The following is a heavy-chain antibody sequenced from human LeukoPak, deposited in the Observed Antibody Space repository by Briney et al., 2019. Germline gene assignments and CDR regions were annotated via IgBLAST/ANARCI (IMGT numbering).Heavy chain of an antibody. D-gene: IGHD4-17*01. CDR3: ARAARAYGPYNWFDC. CDR2: LYYSGGT. J-gene: IGHJ5*01. CDR1: GGSISSYS. Sequence: SETLSLTCTVSGGSISSYSWSWIRQPPGKGLEWIGYLYYSGGTNYNPSPKSRVTISVDTSKNQLSLKLSSVDAADTAVYYWARAARAYGPYNWFDCWGQGTLVTVSS. V-gene: IGHV4-59*01.